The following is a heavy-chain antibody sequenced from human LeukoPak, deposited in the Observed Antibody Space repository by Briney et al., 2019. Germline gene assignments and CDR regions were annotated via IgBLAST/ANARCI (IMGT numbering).Heavy chain of an antibody. Sequence: PSETLSLTCTVSGDSISSYYWSWIRQPPGKGPEWIGYIYYSGSTNHNPSLKGRVTISVDTSKNQFSLKLTSVTAADTAVYYCARSLGAQLPPIHWGQGTLVTVSS. J-gene: IGHJ4*02. CDR2: IYYSGST. V-gene: IGHV4-59*01. D-gene: IGHD2-2*01. CDR1: GDSISSYY. CDR3: ARSLGAQLPPIH.